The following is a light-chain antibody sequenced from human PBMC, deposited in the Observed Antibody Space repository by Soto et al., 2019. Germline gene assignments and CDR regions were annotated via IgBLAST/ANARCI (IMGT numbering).Light chain of an antibody. V-gene: IGKV3-15*01. CDR1: QSISSN. CDR3: QQYNNWRSIS. CDR2: DTS. J-gene: IGKJ5*01. Sequence: SPATLSVSRGERATLSCRASQSISSNLAWYQHKPGQAPRLLIYDTSTRAAGIPARFSGSGSGTDFTLTISSLQSEDFAVYYCQQYNNWRSISFGQGTRLEIK.